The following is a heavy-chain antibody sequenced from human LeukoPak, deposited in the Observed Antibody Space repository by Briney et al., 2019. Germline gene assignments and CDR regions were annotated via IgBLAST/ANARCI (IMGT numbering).Heavy chain of an antibody. CDR2: IYTSGST. Sequence: SETLSLTCTVSGGSISSGSYYWSWIRQPAGKELEWIGRIYTSGSTNYNPSLKSRVTISVDTSKNQFSLKLSSVTAADTAVYYCAGDYYNWFDPWGQGTLVTVSS. CDR1: GGSISSGSYY. CDR3: AGDYYNWFDP. V-gene: IGHV4-61*02. J-gene: IGHJ5*02. D-gene: IGHD3-10*01.